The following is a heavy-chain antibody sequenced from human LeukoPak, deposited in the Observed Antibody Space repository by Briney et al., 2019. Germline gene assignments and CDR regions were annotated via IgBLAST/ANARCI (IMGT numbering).Heavy chain of an antibody. CDR3: ARRSKTLATFDY. D-gene: IGHD5/OR15-5a*01. J-gene: IGHJ4*02. V-gene: IGHV1-18*01. CDR2: ISAYNGNT. Sequence: ASAKVSCKASGYTFTSYGISWVRQAPGQGLEWMGWISAYNGNTDYAQKLQGRVTMTTDTSTSTAYMELRSLRSDDTAVYYCARRSKTLATFDYWGQGTLVTVSS. CDR1: GYTFTSYG.